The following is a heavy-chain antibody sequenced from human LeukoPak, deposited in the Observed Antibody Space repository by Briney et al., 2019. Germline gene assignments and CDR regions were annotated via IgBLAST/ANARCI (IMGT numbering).Heavy chain of an antibody. CDR3: ARGGDYDSSGYYSYDY. V-gene: IGHV1-69*04. CDR2: IIPILGIA. Sequence: SVKVSCKASGGTFSSYAISWVRQAPGQGPEWMGRIIPILGIANYAQKFQGRVTITADKSTSTAYMELSSLRSEDTAVYYCARGGDYDSSGYYSYDYWGQGTLVTVSS. CDR1: GGTFSSYA. J-gene: IGHJ4*02. D-gene: IGHD3-22*01.